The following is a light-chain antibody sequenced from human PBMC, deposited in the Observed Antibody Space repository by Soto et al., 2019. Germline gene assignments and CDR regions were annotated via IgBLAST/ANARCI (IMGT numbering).Light chain of an antibody. CDR1: QNFSSSTSTF. Sequence: EVVLTQSPGTLSLSPGERATLSCRASQNFSSSTSTFFAWYQQKPGQAPRLLIYGASSRATGIPDRFSGSGSGTDFTLTISRLEPEDFAVYFCQQYGRSVFFGGGTKVEIK. V-gene: IGKV3-20*01. CDR2: GAS. CDR3: QQYGRSVF. J-gene: IGKJ4*01.